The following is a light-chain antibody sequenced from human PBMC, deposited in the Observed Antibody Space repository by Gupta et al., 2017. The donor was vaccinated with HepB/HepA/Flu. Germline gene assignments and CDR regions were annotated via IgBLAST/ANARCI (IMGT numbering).Light chain of an antibody. CDR3: QQRSNWSWT. CDR2: DAS. V-gene: IGKV3-11*01. CDR1: QSVSSY. Sequence: EIVLTQSPATLPLSPGERATLSCRASQSVSSYLAWYQQKPGQAPRLLIYDASNRATGIPARFSGSGSGTEFTLTISSLEPEDFAVYYCQQRSNWSWTFGQGTKVEIK. J-gene: IGKJ1*01.